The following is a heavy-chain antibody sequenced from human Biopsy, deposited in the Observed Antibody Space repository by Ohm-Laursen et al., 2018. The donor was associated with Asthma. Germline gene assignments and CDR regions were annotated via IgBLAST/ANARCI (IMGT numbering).Heavy chain of an antibody. D-gene: IGHD6-19*01. J-gene: IGHJ6*02. V-gene: IGHV1-69*13. CDR3: ARCQVGYSSGWSLLLKKIYYSGMDV. CDR2: IMTVFGTT. Sequence: ASVKVSCKAPGGTFSNFAISWVRQAPGHGLEWLGGIMTVFGTTNYAQKFQGRVTITADESTSTAYMEATSLRSEDTAIYYCARCQVGYSSGWSLLLKKIYYSGMDVWGQGTAVTVSS. CDR1: GGTFSNFA.